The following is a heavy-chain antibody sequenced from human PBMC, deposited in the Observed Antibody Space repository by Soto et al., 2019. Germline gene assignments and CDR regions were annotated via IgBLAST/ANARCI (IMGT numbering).Heavy chain of an antibody. CDR2: IDPSDSYA. CDR3: ARRGYCSSTSCYYAFDV. CDR1: GYSFTSYW. J-gene: IGHJ3*01. D-gene: IGHD2-2*01. Sequence: PGAALKISCKGSGYSFTSYWIRWVRQMPGKGLEWMGRIDPSDSYANYSPSFVGLVTISAGKSISTAYLQWSSLKAAGTAMYYCARRGYCSSTSCYYAFDVWGQGTMVTVSS. V-gene: IGHV5-10-1*01.